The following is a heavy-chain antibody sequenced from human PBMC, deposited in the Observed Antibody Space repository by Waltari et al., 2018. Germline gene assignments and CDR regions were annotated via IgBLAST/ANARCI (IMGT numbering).Heavy chain of an antibody. CDR1: GGTFSSYA. D-gene: IGHD6-13*01. Sequence: QVQLVQSGAEVKKPGSSVKVSCKASGGTFSSYAISWVRQAPGQGLEWMGGIIPIFGTANYAQKFQGRVTITTDESTSTAYMELSSLRSEDTAVYYCARVANTKYSSSWTAGEDYWGQGTLVTVSS. CDR3: ARVANTKYSSSWTAGEDY. CDR2: IIPIFGTA. J-gene: IGHJ4*02. V-gene: IGHV1-69*05.